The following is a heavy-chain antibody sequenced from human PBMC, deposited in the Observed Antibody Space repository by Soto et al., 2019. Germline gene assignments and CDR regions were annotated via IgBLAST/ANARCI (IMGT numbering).Heavy chain of an antibody. CDR1: GFTFDDYA. J-gene: IGHJ4*02. Sequence: EVQLVESGGGLVQPGRSLRLSCAASGFTFDDYAMHWVRQAPGKGLEWVSGISWNSGSIGYADSVKGRFTISRDNAKNSLYLQMNSLRAEDTALYYCAKGGQWSSGYYYPFDYWGQGTLGTVSS. CDR2: ISWNSGSI. D-gene: IGHD3-22*01. CDR3: AKGGQWSSGYYYPFDY. V-gene: IGHV3-9*01.